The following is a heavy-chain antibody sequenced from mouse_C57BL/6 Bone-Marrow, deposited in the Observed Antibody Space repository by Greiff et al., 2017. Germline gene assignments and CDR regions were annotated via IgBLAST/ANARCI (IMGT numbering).Heavy chain of an antibody. V-gene: IGHV1-64*01. Sequence: VQLQQPGAELVKPGASVKLSCKASGYTFTSYWMHWVKQRPGPGLEWIGMIHPNSGSTNYNEKFKSKATLTVDKSSSTAYMQLSSLTSEDSAVYYCAKGKILRFFDYWGQGTTLTVSS. J-gene: IGHJ2*01. CDR1: GYTFTSYW. CDR3: AKGKILRFFDY. CDR2: IHPNSGST.